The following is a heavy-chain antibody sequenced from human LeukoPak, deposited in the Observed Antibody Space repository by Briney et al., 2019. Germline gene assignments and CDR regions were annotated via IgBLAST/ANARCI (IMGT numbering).Heavy chain of an antibody. CDR1: GYTFTVNY. J-gene: IGHJ5*02. Sequence: ASVKVSCKASGYTFTVNYMHWVRQAPGQGLEWMGWIDPNSGGTKFAQEFQGRVTMTRDTSISTAYMELSSLRSDDTAVYYCARALASVAGFDAWFDPWGQGTLVTVSS. D-gene: IGHD6-19*01. CDR3: ARALASVAGFDAWFDP. V-gene: IGHV1-2*02. CDR2: IDPNSGGT.